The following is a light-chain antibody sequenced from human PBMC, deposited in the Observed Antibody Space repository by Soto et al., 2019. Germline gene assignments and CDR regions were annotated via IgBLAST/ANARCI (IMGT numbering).Light chain of an antibody. CDR1: SSGVGNYDL. V-gene: IGLV2-23*02. CDR2: EVT. CDR3: CSYVGSRFVV. Sequence: QSALTQPASVSGSPGQSITVSCTATSSGVGNYDLVSWYRQYPGNAPKLILYEVTKRPSGVSTRFSGSKSGKTASLTISGLQGDDEADYYCCSYVGSRFVVFGGETKLTVL. J-gene: IGLJ2*01.